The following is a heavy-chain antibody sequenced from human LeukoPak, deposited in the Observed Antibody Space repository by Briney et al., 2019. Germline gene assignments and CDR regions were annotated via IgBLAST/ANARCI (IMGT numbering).Heavy chain of an antibody. CDR2: ISGSGGST. D-gene: IGHD2-15*01. CDR1: GFTFSSYA. Sequence: GGSLRLSCAASGFTFSSYAMSWVRQAPGKGLEWVSAISGSGGSTYYADSVKGRFTISRDNAKNSLYLQMNSLRAEDTAVYYCARGGYCSGGSCYSKTIYYYYGMDVWGQGTTVTVSS. CDR3: ARGGYCSGGSCYSKTIYYYYGMDV. J-gene: IGHJ6*02. V-gene: IGHV3-23*01.